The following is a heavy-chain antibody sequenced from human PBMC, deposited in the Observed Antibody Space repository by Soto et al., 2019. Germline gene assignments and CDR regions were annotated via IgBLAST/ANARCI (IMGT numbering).Heavy chain of an antibody. J-gene: IGHJ3*02. CDR1: GGSISSYY. Sequence: QVQLQESGPGLVKPSETLSLTCTVSGGSISSYYWSWIRQPPGKGLEWIGYIYYSGSTNYNPSPKSRVTISVDTSKNQFSLKLSSVTAADTAVYYCARVFSGYYDSSGYYRGLAFDIWGQGTMVTVSS. CDR2: IYYSGST. CDR3: ARVFSGYYDSSGYYRGLAFDI. D-gene: IGHD3-22*01. V-gene: IGHV4-59*01.